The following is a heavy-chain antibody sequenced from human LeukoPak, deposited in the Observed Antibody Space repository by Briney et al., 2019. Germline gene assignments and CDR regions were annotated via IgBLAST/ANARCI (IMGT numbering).Heavy chain of an antibody. CDR1: GFTFSSYG. Sequence: GGSLRLSCAASGFTFSSYGMHWVRQAPGKGLEWVAVISYDGSNKYYADSVKGRFTISRDNSKNTLYLRMNSLRAEDTAVYYCAKDLANYYDSSGLDYWGQGTLVTVSS. D-gene: IGHD3-22*01. CDR2: ISYDGSNK. V-gene: IGHV3-30*18. J-gene: IGHJ4*02. CDR3: AKDLANYYDSSGLDY.